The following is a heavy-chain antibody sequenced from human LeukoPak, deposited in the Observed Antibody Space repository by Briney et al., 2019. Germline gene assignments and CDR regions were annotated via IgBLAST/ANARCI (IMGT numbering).Heavy chain of an antibody. CDR3: VQAGASNTLSYFDC. D-gene: IGHD2-2*01. V-gene: IGHV3-64D*06. CDR1: GFTFSSYA. J-gene: IGHJ4*02. Sequence: GGSLRLSCSASGFTFSSYAMHWVRRAPRKGLEYVSSISSNGDNTFYADSVKGRFTVSRDNSKNTLYLQMSSLRAEDTAVYYCVQAGASNTLSYFDCWGQGTLVTVSS. CDR2: ISSNGDNT.